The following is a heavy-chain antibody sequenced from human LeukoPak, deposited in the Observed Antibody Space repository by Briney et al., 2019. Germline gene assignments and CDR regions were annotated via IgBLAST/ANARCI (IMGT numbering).Heavy chain of an antibody. V-gene: IGHV3-7*03. CDR2: IKQDGSEK. CDR3: ARDPRSIAARSTSGVIDY. D-gene: IGHD6-6*01. J-gene: IGHJ4*02. CDR1: GFTFSSSW. Sequence: GGSLRLSCAASGFTFSSSWMHWVRQAPGKGLEWVANIKQDGSEKYYVDSVKGRFTISRDNAKNSLYLQMNSLRAEDTAVYYCARDPRSIAARSTSGVIDYWGQGTLVTVSS.